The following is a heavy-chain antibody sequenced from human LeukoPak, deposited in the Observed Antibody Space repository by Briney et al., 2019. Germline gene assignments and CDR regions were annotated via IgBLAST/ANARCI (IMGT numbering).Heavy chain of an antibody. CDR1: GGSISSSSYY. CDR2: IYYSGST. D-gene: IGHD4-23*01. CDR3: ARLKGHDYGGNNWYFDL. V-gene: IGHV4-39*01. Sequence: SETLSLTCTVSGGSISSSSYYWGWIRQPPGKGLEWIGSIYYSGSTYYNPSLKSRVTISVDTSKNQFSLKLSSVTAADTAVYYCARLKGHDYGGNNWYFDLWGRGTLVTVSS. J-gene: IGHJ2*01.